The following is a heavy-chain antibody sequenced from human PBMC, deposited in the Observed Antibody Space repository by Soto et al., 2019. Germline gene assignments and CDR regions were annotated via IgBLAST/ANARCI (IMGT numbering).Heavy chain of an antibody. V-gene: IGHV3-7*03. CDR2: IKQDGSEK. J-gene: IGHJ6*02. CDR1: GFTFSSYW. CDR3: ARDGVAVAGRTGYGYYGMDV. Sequence: GGSLSLSCAASGFTFSSYWMSWVRQAPGKGLEWVANIKQDGSEKYYVDSVKGRFTISRDNAKNSLYLQMNSLRAEDTAVYYCARDGVAVAGRTGYGYYGMDVWGQGTTVTVSS. D-gene: IGHD6-19*01.